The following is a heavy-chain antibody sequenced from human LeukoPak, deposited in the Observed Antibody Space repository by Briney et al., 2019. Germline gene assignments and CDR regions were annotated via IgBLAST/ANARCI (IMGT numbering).Heavy chain of an antibody. Sequence: GGSLRLSCAASGFTFSSYAMHWVRQAPGKGLEWVAVISYDGSNKYYADSVKGRFTISRDNSKNTLYLQMNSLRAEDTAVYYCAKDSRGVRYYGSGSYDVSDAFDIWGQGTMVTVSS. V-gene: IGHV3-30-3*01. CDR3: AKDSRGVRYYGSGSYDVSDAFDI. D-gene: IGHD3-10*01. J-gene: IGHJ3*02. CDR2: ISYDGSNK. CDR1: GFTFSSYA.